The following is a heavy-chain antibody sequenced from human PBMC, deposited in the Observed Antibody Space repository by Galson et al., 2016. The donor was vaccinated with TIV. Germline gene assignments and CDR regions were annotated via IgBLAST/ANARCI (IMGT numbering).Heavy chain of an antibody. Sequence: QSGAEVKKPGDSLKISCKASGSSFTSFWIGWVRQIPGKGLEWMGVIYPGDSYTTYSPSFQGQVTIPPDTSSNTAYLHWTSLMASATAMYYCSSSRPELRYFDWQRPQYLDYWGKGSLVTVSS. D-gene: IGHD3-9*01. CDR2: IYPGDSYT. J-gene: IGHJ4*02. CDR1: GSSFTSFW. V-gene: IGHV5-51*01. CDR3: SSSRPELRYFDWQRPQYLDY.